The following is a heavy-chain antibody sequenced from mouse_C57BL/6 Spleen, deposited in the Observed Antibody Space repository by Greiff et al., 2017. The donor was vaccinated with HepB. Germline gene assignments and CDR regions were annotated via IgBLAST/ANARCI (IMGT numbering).Heavy chain of an antibody. J-gene: IGHJ4*01. V-gene: IGHV1-15*01. CDR2: IDPETGGT. Sequence: QVQLQQSGAELVRPGASVTLSCKASGYTFTDYEMHWVKQTPVHGLEWIGAIDPETGGTAYNQKFKGKAILTADKSSSTAYMELRSLTSEDSAVDYCTRKYGNYLNYDAMDYWGQGTSVTVSS. CDR3: TRKYGNYLNYDAMDY. CDR1: GYTFTDYE. D-gene: IGHD2-10*02.